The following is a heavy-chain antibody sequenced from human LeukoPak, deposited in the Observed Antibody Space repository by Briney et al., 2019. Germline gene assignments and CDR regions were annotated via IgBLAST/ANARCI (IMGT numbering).Heavy chain of an antibody. J-gene: IGHJ5*02. V-gene: IGHV3-74*01. CDR1: GFTLSTYW. CDR2: INSDGRIT. Sequence: PGGSLRLSCAASGFTLSTYWMHWVRQAPGKGLVWVSRINSDGRITTYADSVKGRFTISRDNAENTLYLQTNSLRAEDTAVYYCARDVGGWFDPWGQGTLVTVSS. CDR3: ARDVGGWFDP. D-gene: IGHD3-16*01.